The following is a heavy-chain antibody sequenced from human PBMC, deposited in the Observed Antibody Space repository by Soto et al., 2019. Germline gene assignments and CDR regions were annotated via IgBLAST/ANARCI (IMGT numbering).Heavy chain of an antibody. CDR1: GFTFSSYA. Sequence: EVQLLESGGGLVQPGGSLRLSCAASGFTFSSYAMSWVRRAPGKGLEWVSAISGSGGSTYYADSVKGRFTISRDNSKNTLYLQMNSLRAEDTAVYYCAKSDLWFGAKGWFDPWGQGTLVTVSS. CDR3: AKSDLWFGAKGWFDP. D-gene: IGHD3-10*01. V-gene: IGHV3-23*01. J-gene: IGHJ5*02. CDR2: ISGSGGST.